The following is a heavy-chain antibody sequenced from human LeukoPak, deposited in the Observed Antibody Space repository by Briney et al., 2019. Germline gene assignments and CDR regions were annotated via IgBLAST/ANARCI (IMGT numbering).Heavy chain of an antibody. V-gene: IGHV3-21*01. J-gene: IGHJ4*02. CDR1: GFTLSSYS. D-gene: IGHD3-16*02. Sequence: PGGSLRPSCAASGFTLSSYSMNWVRQAPGKGLEWVSSISSSSSSIYYADSVKGRFTISRDNAKNSLYLQMNSLRAEDTAVYYCASSVWGSYRYFDYWGQGTLVTVSS. CDR3: ASSVWGSYRYFDY. CDR2: ISSSSSSI.